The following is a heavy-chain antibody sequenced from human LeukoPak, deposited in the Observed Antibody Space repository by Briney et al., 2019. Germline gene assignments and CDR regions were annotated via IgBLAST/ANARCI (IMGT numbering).Heavy chain of an antibody. CDR2: IWYDGSNK. D-gene: IGHD3-22*01. CDR3: ARDRDYYDSSGYHDY. Sequence: GGSLRLSCAASGFTFSSYGMHWVRQAPGKGLEWVAVIWYDGSNKYYADSVKGRFTISRDNSKNTLYLQMNSLRAEGTAVYYCARDRDYYDSSGYHDYWGQGTLVTVSS. J-gene: IGHJ4*02. CDR1: GFTFSSYG. V-gene: IGHV3-33*01.